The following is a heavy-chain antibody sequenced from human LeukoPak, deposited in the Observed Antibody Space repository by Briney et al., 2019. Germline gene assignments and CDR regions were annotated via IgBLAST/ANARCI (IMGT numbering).Heavy chain of an antibody. CDR2: ISSSSSTI. CDR3: ARLGYSSWTSGVSIY. Sequence: GGSLRLSCAASGFTFSSYSMNWVRQAPGRGLEWVSYISSSSSTIYYADSVKGRFTISRDNAKNSLYLQMNSLRAEDTAVYYCARLGYSSWTSGVSIYWGQGTLVTVSS. D-gene: IGHD6-13*01. J-gene: IGHJ4*02. V-gene: IGHV3-48*01. CDR1: GFTFSSYS.